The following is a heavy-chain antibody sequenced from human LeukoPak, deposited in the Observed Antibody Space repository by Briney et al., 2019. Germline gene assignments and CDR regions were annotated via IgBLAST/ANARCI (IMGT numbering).Heavy chain of an antibody. V-gene: IGHV4-61*02. Sequence: SETLSLTCTVSGGSLSSGSCCWSWIRQAAGKGLEWIGRIDTSGGTNYNPSLKSRVTISIDTSKNQLSLNVSSVTAADTPMCYCAIDKTRWYFDPWGRGTLVTVSS. J-gene: IGHJ2*01. CDR2: IDTSGGT. CDR1: GGSLSSGSCC. CDR3: AIDKTRWYFDP.